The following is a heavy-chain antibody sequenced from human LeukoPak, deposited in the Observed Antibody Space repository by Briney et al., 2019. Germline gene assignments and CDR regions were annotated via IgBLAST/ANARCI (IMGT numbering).Heavy chain of an antibody. Sequence: GGSLRLSCAASGFTLSPYGMNWVRQAPGKGLEWVSAISSSSTYIYYADSVKGRFNISRDNSKSTLFLQMNSLRVEDTAVYYCARDKYGDQYYFDYWGQGTLVTVSS. CDR3: ARDKYGDQYYFDY. V-gene: IGHV3-21*01. J-gene: IGHJ4*02. CDR2: ISSSSTYI. D-gene: IGHD4-17*01. CDR1: GFTLSPYG.